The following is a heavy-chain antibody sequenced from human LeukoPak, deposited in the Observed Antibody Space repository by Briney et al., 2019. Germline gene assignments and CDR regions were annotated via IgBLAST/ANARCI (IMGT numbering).Heavy chain of an antibody. Sequence: SVKVSCKASGGTFSSYAISWVRQAPGQGLEWMGGIIPIFGTANYAQKFQGRVTITTDESTSTAYMELSSLRSEDTAVYYCARDGSGDFWGGYAFDIWGQGTMVTVSS. V-gene: IGHV1-69*05. CDR1: GGTFSSYA. J-gene: IGHJ3*02. D-gene: IGHD3-3*01. CDR2: IIPIFGTA. CDR3: ARDGSGDFWGGYAFDI.